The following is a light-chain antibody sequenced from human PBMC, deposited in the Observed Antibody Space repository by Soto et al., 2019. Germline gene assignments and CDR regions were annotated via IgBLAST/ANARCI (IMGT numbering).Light chain of an antibody. CDR2: GAS. CDR1: QSASSRY. V-gene: IGKV3-20*01. J-gene: IGKJ1*01. CDR3: QQYGSSPWT. Sequence: EIVLTQSPCTLSLSPGERATLSCRAGQSASSRYLAWYQQKPGQAHRLLIYGASSRATGIPDRFSGSGSGADFTLTISRLEPEDFAVYYCQQYGSSPWTFGQGTKVEIK.